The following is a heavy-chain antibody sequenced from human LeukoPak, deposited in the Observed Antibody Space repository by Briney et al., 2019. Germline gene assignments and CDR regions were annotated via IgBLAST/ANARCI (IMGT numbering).Heavy chain of an antibody. CDR1: GVTFSSYG. Sequence: GGSLRLSCAASGVTFSSYGMRWVRQAPGKGLEWVAVISYDGSNKYYEDSVKGRFTISRDNSKNTLYLQMNSLRAEDTAVYYCAKDLSHYDFWSGYYSRDYYYGMDVWGQGTTVTVSS. J-gene: IGHJ6*02. CDR2: ISYDGSNK. D-gene: IGHD3-3*01. CDR3: AKDLSHYDFWSGYYSRDYYYGMDV. V-gene: IGHV3-30*18.